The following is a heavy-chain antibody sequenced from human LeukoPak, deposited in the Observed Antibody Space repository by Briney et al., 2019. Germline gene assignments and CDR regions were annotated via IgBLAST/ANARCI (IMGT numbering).Heavy chain of an antibody. CDR2: IYHSGST. V-gene: IGHV4-30-2*01. CDR3: ARRPTVVVVPAAIRLPKYNWFDP. Sequence: SETLSLTCTVSGGSISSGSYYWSWTRQPPGKGLEWIGYIYHSGSTYYNPSLKSRVTISVDRSKNQFSLKLSSVTAADTAVYYCARRPTVVVVPAAIRLPKYNWFDPSGQGTLVTVSS. CDR1: GGSISSGSYY. D-gene: IGHD2-2*02. J-gene: IGHJ5*02.